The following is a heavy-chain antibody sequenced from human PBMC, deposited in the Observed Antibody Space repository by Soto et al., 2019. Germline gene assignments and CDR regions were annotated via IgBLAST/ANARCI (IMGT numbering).Heavy chain of an antibody. J-gene: IGHJ3*02. CDR1: GYTFTNYV. D-gene: IGHD3-16*01. V-gene: IGHV1-3*04. Sequence: QVQLVQSGAEVKKPGASVKVSCKASGYTFTNYVIHWVRQAPGQSLEWMGWVGIGSTKTDYSQKFLGRVTFSRDTSANTAHMELSGLKSEDTAVYYCARECVASATHPWGDAFEIWGQGTMVTVSS. CDR2: VGIGSTKT. CDR3: ARECVASATHPWGDAFEI.